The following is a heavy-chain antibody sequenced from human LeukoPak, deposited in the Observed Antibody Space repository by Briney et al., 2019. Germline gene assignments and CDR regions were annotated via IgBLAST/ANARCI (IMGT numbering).Heavy chain of an antibody. CDR2: INPNSGGT. Sequence: ASVKVSCKASGYTFTGYYMHWVRQAPGQGLEWMGWINPNSGGTNYAQKFQGRVTMTRDTSISTAYMELSRLRSDDTAVYYCARDTFDTANYYYYMDVWGKGTTVTVSS. CDR1: GYTFTGYY. V-gene: IGHV1-2*02. CDR3: ARDTFDTANYYYYMDV. D-gene: IGHD2-2*02. J-gene: IGHJ6*03.